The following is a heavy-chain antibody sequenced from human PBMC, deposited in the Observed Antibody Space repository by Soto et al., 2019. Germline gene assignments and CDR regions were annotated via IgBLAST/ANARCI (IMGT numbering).Heavy chain of an antibody. Sequence: QVQLVQSGVEVKKPGASVKVSCQASGYTFTNYGITWLRQAPGQGLEWMGWVSAYNRNTNYAQRFQDRVTMTTDTSTRTAYVEWRNLISDVTAIYFCARERQYEPLLYWGQGTLVTVSS. V-gene: IGHV1-18*01. J-gene: IGHJ4*02. CDR2: VSAYNRNT. CDR1: GYTFTNYG. CDR3: ARERQYEPLLY. D-gene: IGHD2-2*01.